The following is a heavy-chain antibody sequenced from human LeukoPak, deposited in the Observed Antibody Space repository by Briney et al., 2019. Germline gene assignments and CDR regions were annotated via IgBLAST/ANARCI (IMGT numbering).Heavy chain of an antibody. CDR1: GYTFTGYY. CDR3: ARDASGHPTEYFQH. Sequence: ASVKVSCKASGYTFTGYYMHWVRQAPGQGLEWMGWINPNSGGTNYAQKFQGRVTMTRDTSISTAYMELSRLRSDDTAVYYCARDASGHPTEYFQHWGQGTLVTVSS. V-gene: IGHV1-2*02. J-gene: IGHJ1*01. D-gene: IGHD2-15*01. CDR2: INPNSGGT.